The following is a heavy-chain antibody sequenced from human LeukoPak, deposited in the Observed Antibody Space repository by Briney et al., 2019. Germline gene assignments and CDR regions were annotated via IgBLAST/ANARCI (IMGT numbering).Heavy chain of an antibody. CDR1: GFTFSSDS. CDR3: ARDTSGSYSITYFDS. CDR2: NDSTGRYI. D-gene: IGHD3-10*01. V-gene: IGHV3-21*01. Sequence: GGSLRLSCVASGFTFSSDSMNWVRQALGKGIEWVSYNDSTGRYIYYADSVKGRFTISRDNAKNSLYLQINSLRVEDTAVYYCARDTSGSYSITYFDSWGQGTLVTVSS. J-gene: IGHJ4*02.